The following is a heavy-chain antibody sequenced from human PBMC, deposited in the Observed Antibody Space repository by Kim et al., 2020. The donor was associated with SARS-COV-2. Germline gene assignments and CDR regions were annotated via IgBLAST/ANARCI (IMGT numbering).Heavy chain of an antibody. CDR1: GFTFSSYA. Sequence: GGSLRLSCAASGFTFSSYAMSWVRQAPGKGLEWVSAISGSGGSTYYADSVKGRFTISRDNSKNTLYLQMNSLRAEDTAVYYCAKSWDIVVVPAAMRRGEYYYGMDVWGQGTTVTVSS. V-gene: IGHV3-23*01. D-gene: IGHD2-2*01. J-gene: IGHJ6*02. CDR2: ISGSGGST. CDR3: AKSWDIVVVPAAMRRGEYYYGMDV.